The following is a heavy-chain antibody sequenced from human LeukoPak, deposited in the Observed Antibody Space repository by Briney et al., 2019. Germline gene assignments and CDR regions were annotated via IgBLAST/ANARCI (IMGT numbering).Heavy chain of an antibody. J-gene: IGHJ4*02. CDR3: ARDITMIVVALGY. CDR2: FDPEDGET. Sequence: ASVKVSCKVSGYTLTELSMHWVRQAPGKGLEWMGGFDPEDGETIYAQKFQGRVTMTTDTSTSTAYMELRSLRSDDTAVYYCARDITMIVVALGYWGQGTLVTVSS. V-gene: IGHV1-24*01. D-gene: IGHD3-22*01. CDR1: GYTLTELS.